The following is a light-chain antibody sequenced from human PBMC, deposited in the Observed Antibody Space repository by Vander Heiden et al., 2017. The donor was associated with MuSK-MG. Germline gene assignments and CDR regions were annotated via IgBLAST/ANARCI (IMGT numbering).Light chain of an antibody. J-gene: IGLJ3*02. CDR2: ANR. CDR3: QSYDSSLSTWV. CDR1: SSNIGAGYD. V-gene: IGLV1-40*01. Sequence: QSLLTPPPSVSAAPGQLITFSCTGSSSNIGAGYDVSWYQCFPGTAPKLLIYANRNRPSGVPDRFSGSESGTSASLAITGLQAEDEADYYCQSYDSSLSTWVFGGGTKLTVL.